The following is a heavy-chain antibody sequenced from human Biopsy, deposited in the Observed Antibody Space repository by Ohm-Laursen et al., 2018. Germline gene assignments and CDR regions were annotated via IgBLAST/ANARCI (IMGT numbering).Heavy chain of an antibody. Sequence: SLRLSCAASGFNLSAFALHWVRQASGRGLEWVGRIKKKSNNDATAYAESMKGRFSIFRDDSKSTSFLQMNSLKIEDTAVYFCTRSAGYGYDYWGKGILVTVSP. CDR3: TRSAGYGYDY. J-gene: IGHJ4*02. D-gene: IGHD5-12*01. CDR1: GFNLSAFA. V-gene: IGHV3-73*01. CDR2: IKKKSNNDAT.